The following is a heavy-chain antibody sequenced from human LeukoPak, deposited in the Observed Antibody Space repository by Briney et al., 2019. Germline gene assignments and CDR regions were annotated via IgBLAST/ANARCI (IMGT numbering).Heavy chain of an antibody. D-gene: IGHD6-13*01. CDR2: IYYSGST. Sequence: PSQTLSLTCTVSGGSISSGGYYWSWIRQHPGKGLEWIGYIYYSGSTYYNPSLKSRVTISADTSKNQFSLKLSSVTAADTAVYYCARASPGRQQLVWWFDPWGQGTLVTVSS. CDR3: ARASPGRQQLVWWFDP. CDR1: GGSISSGGYY. V-gene: IGHV4-31*03. J-gene: IGHJ5*02.